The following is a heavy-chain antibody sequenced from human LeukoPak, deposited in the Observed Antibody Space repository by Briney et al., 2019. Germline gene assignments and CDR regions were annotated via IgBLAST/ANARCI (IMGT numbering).Heavy chain of an antibody. Sequence: GGSLRLPCAASEFTFSSYSMNWVRQAPGKGLEWVSSISSSSSYIYYADSVKGRFTISRDNAKNSLYLQMNSLRAEDTAVYYCASGVRYSSILDAFDIWGQGTMVTVSS. CDR3: ASGVRYSSILDAFDI. J-gene: IGHJ3*02. CDR1: EFTFSSYS. V-gene: IGHV3-21*01. CDR2: ISSSSSYI. D-gene: IGHD6-13*01.